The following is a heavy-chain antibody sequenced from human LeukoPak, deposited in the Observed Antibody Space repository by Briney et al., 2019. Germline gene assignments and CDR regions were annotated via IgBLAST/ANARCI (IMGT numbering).Heavy chain of an antibody. CDR1: GFTFSSYA. V-gene: IGHV3-23*01. D-gene: IGHD3-22*01. Sequence: PGGSLRLSCAASGFTFSSYAMSWVRQAPGKGLEWVSAISGSGGSTYYADSVKGRFTISRDNSKNTLYLQMNSLSAEDTAVYYCAKDAGYLSSGDYHYYMDVWGKGTTVTISS. CDR3: AKDAGYLSSGDYHYYMDV. CDR2: ISGSGGST. J-gene: IGHJ6*03.